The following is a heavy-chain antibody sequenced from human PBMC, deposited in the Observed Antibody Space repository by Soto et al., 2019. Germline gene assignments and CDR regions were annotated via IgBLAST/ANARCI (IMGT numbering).Heavy chain of an antibody. CDR3: ARGRGLMDCSGRSCYPRRLDV. Sequence: ASVKVSCKXSGYTFTSYDINWVRQATGQGLEWMGWMNPNSGNTGYAQKLQGRVTMTRNTSISTAYMELSSLRSEDTAVYYCARGRGLMDCSGRSCYPRRLDVWGQGTPVTVSS. J-gene: IGHJ6*02. D-gene: IGHD2-15*01. CDR1: GYTFTSYD. CDR2: MNPNSGNT. V-gene: IGHV1-8*01.